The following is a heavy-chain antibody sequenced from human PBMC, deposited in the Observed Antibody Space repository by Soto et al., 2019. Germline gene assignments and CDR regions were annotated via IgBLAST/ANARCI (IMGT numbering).Heavy chain of an antibody. CDR3: ARGGGVGVAGSAAFDM. V-gene: IGHV1-2*02. Sequence: QLHLVQSGAVVKKPGASVTVSCSASGYPVTAYYMHWVRQAPGRGLAWMGGINAATGAAKYTQTFQGRVTMTRDTSTSTVFMELSGLISEDTAVFYGARGGGVGVAGSAAFDMWGQGTLVTVSS. CDR1: GYPVTAYY. D-gene: IGHD3-3*01. J-gene: IGHJ3*02. CDR2: INAATGAA.